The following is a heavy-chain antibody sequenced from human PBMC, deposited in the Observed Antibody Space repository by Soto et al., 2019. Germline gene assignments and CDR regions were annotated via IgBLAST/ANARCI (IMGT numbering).Heavy chain of an antibody. Sequence: LRLSCAASGFTFSSYGMHWVRQAPGKGLEWVAVISYDGSSKYYADSVKGRFTISRDNSKNTLYLQMNSLRAEDTAVYYCAKESPEYYFDYWGQGTLVTVSS. V-gene: IGHV3-30*18. CDR1: GFTFSSYG. J-gene: IGHJ4*02. CDR2: ISYDGSSK. D-gene: IGHD6-6*01. CDR3: AKESPEYYFDY.